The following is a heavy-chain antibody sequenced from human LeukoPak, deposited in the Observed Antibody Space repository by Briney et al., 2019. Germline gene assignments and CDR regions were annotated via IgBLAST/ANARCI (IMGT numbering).Heavy chain of an antibody. CDR3: ARGQYDRSPFLQH. D-gene: IGHD3-22*01. CDR1: GFTFSDYY. Sequence: PGGSLRLSCAASGFTFSDYYMSWNRQAPGKGLEWVSYISSSGSIIYYADSVKGRFTISRDNAKNSMYLQMNSLRAEDTAVYYCARGQYDRSPFLQHWGQGTLVTVSS. J-gene: IGHJ1*01. V-gene: IGHV3-11*01. CDR2: ISSSGSII.